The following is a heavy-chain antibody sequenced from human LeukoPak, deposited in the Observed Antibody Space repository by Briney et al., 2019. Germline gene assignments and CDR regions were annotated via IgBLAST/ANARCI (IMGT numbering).Heavy chain of an antibody. CDR2: INPSGGST. CDR1: GYTFTSYY. J-gene: IGHJ3*02. D-gene: IGHD6-19*01. CDR3: ARVGPLSSGWSSDAFDI. Sequence: ASVKVSCKASGYTFTSYYMHWVRQAPGQGLEWMRIINPSGGSTSYAQKFQGRVTMTRDTSTSTVYMELSSLRSEDTAVYYCARVGPLSSGWSSDAFDIWGQGTMVTVSS. V-gene: IGHV1-46*03.